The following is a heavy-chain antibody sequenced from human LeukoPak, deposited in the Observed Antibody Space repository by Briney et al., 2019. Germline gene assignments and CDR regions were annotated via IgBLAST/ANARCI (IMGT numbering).Heavy chain of an antibody. Sequence: GASVKVSCKASGYTFTSYGISWVRQAPGQGLEWMGWISAYNGNANYAQKLQGRVTMTTDTSTSTAYMELRSLRSDDTAVYYCARVGYCSSTSCHKDYYYYYYMDGWGKGTTVTVSS. J-gene: IGHJ6*03. CDR3: ARVGYCSSTSCHKDYYYYYYMDG. V-gene: IGHV1-18*01. D-gene: IGHD2-2*01. CDR1: GYTFTSYG. CDR2: ISAYNGNA.